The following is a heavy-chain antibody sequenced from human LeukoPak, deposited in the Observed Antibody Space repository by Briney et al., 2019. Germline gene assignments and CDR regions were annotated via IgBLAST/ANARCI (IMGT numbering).Heavy chain of an antibody. D-gene: IGHD2-8*01. J-gene: IGHJ4*02. V-gene: IGHV1-18*03. CDR1: GYTFTSYG. Sequence: ASVKVSCKASGYTFTSYGISWVRQAPGQGLEWMGWISAYNGNTNYAQKLQGRVTMTTDTSTSTAYMELSSLRSEDMAVYYCARGGAYCTNGVCYLDYYFDYWGQGTLVTVSS. CDR3: ARGGAYCTNGVCYLDYYFDY. CDR2: ISAYNGNT.